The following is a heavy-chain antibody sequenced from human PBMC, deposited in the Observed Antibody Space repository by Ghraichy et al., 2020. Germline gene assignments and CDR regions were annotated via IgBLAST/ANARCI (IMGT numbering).Heavy chain of an antibody. CDR3: AKGAVVAMRV. D-gene: IGHD5-12*01. Sequence: LTCAASGFTFSSYGMHWVRQAPGKGLEWVAFIRYDGSNKYYADSVKGRFTISRDNSKNTLYLQMNSLRAEDTAVYYCAKGAVVAMRVWGQGTLVTVSS. CDR2: IRYDGSNK. V-gene: IGHV3-30*02. J-gene: IGHJ4*02. CDR1: GFTFSSYG.